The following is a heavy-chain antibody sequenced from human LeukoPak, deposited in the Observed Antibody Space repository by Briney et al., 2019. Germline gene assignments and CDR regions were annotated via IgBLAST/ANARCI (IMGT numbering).Heavy chain of an antibody. J-gene: IGHJ4*02. Sequence: GGSLRLSCAASGFTVSSNYMSWVRQAPGKGLEWVSVIYSGGSTYYADSGKGRFTISRHNSKNTLYLQMNTLRAEDTAVYYCARDGDYGTGSYYRGCIDSWGQGTPVTVSP. CDR3: ARDGDYGTGSYYRGCIDS. CDR1: GFTVSSNY. V-gene: IGHV3-53*04. D-gene: IGHD3-10*01. CDR2: IYSGGST.